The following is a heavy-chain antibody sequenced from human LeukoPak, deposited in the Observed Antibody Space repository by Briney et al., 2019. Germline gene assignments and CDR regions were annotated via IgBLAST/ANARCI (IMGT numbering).Heavy chain of an antibody. CDR2: IFHSGST. V-gene: IGHV4-4*02. CDR3: AAEVVRGVDAFDI. CDR1: SGSIFSSNW. D-gene: IGHD3-10*01. J-gene: IGHJ3*02. Sequence: SETLSLTCTVSSGSIFSSNWWSWVRQPPGKGLEWIGQIFHSGSTSYSPSLKSRVTISVDTSKNQFSLKLSSVTAADTAVYYCAAEVVRGVDAFDIWGQGTMVTVSS.